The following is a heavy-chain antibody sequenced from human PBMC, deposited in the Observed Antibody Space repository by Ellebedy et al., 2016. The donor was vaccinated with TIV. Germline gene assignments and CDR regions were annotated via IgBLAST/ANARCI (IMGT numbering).Heavy chain of an antibody. CDR2: ISAYNGNT. CDR1: GYTFTSYG. J-gene: IGHJ6*02. Sequence: AASVKVSCKASGYTFTSYGVSWVRQAPGQGLEWMGWISAYNGNTNYAQKLQGRVTMTTDTSTSTAYMGLRSLRSDDTAVYYCATDIAGAVAAYYYHGMDVWGQGTTVTVSS. D-gene: IGHD6-19*01. V-gene: IGHV1-18*01. CDR3: ATDIAGAVAAYYYHGMDV.